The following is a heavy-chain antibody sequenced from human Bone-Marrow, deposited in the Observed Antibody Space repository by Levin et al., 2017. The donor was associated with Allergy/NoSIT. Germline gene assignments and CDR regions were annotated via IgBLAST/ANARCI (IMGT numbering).Heavy chain of an antibody. V-gene: IGHV3-30*18. J-gene: IGHJ3*02. D-gene: IGHD3-16*01. CDR3: AKLGEDKGFAFDI. CDR1: GFTFSSYG. Sequence: GGSLRLSCAASGFTFSSYGMHWVRQAPGKGLEWVAVISYDGSNKYYADSVKGRFTISRDNSKNTLYLQMNSLRAEDTAVYYCAKLGEDKGFAFDIWGQGTMVTVSS. CDR2: ISYDGSNK.